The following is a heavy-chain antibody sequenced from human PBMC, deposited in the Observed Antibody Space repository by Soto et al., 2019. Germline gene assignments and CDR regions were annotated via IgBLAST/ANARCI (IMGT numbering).Heavy chain of an antibody. Sequence: QVQLVESGGGVVQPGRSLRLSCAASGFTFSGYAMHWVRQAPGKGLEWVAVISYDGAKAYYADSVKGRFTFSRDNSKNTLYLQLDSLRAEDTAIYYCARHRMPTLPLGYFDYWGQGALVTVSS. J-gene: IGHJ4*02. CDR1: GFTFSGYA. D-gene: IGHD2-2*01. V-gene: IGHV3-30-3*01. CDR3: ARHRMPTLPLGYFDY. CDR2: ISYDGAKA.